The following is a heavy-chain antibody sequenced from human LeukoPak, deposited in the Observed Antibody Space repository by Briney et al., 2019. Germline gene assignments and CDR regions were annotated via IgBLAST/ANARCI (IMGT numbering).Heavy chain of an antibody. CDR1: GFTFSSYA. CDR2: ISSSSSYI. V-gene: IGHV3-21*01. J-gene: IGHJ4*02. CDR3: AREGTYSSSSLL. D-gene: IGHD6-6*01. Sequence: GGSLRLSCAASGFTFSSYAMSWVRQAPGKGLEWVSSISSSSSYIYYADSVKGRFTISRDNAKNSLYLQMNSLRAEDTAVYYCAREGTYSSSSLLWGQGTLVTVSS.